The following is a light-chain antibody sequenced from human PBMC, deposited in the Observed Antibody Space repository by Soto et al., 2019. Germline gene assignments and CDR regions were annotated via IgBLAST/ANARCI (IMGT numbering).Light chain of an antibody. J-gene: IGKJ1*01. V-gene: IGKV1-39*01. CDR1: QSISLF. CDR3: QQTDSIPET. Sequence: DIQMTQSPSSLSASVGDTVTITCRASQSISLFLKWYQQKPGKAPKLLIYAAYSLQSGVPSRFGDNGSGTDFILHISSLQPEDFATYSCQQTDSIPETFGHGTKGEIK. CDR2: AAY.